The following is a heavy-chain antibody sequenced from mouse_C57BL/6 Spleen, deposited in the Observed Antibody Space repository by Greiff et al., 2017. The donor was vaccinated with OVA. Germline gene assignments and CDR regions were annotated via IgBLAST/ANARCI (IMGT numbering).Heavy chain of an antibody. CDR2: INPNNGGT. V-gene: IGHV1-18*01. J-gene: IGHJ2*01. CDR1: GYTFTDYN. Sequence: EVKLQQSGPELVKPGASVKIPCKASGYTFTDYNMDWVKQSHGKSLEWIGDINPNNGGTIYNQKFKGKATLTVDKSSSTAYMELRSLTSEDTAVYYCARSNGNYFYYFDYWGQGTTLTVSS. D-gene: IGHD2-1*01. CDR3: ARSNGNYFYYFDY.